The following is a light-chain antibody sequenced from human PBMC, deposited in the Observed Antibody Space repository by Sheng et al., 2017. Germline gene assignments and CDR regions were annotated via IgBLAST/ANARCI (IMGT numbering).Light chain of an antibody. Sequence: EIVLTQSPGSLSLSPGERATLSCRASQSVSSGYLAWYQQIPGQAPRLLIYGTTRRATGIPDRFSGSGSGTDFTLTISRLEPEDFAIYYCQQYNSFPLTFGGGTKVEIK. CDR2: GTT. CDR3: QQYNSFPLT. J-gene: IGKJ4*01. CDR1: QSVSSGY. V-gene: IGKV3-20*01.